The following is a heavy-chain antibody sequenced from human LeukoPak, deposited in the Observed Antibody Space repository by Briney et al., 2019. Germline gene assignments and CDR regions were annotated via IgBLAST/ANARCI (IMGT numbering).Heavy chain of an antibody. Sequence: ASVKVSCKASGYTFTSYAMNWVRQAPGQGLEWMGWINPNSGGTNLKQKFQDKVTMTSDTSISTAYLELSSLRSDDTAVYFCARDLAIMVVFYYMDVWGEGTTVTVS. J-gene: IGHJ6*03. CDR3: ARDLAIMVVFYYMDV. D-gene: IGHD3-10*01. V-gene: IGHV1-2*02. CDR2: INPNSGGT. CDR1: GYTFTSYA.